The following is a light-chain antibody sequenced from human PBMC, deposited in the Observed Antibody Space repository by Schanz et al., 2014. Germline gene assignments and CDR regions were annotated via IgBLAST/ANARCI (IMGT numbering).Light chain of an antibody. Sequence: QSVLTQPPSVSAAPGQKVTISCSGSSSNIGNNYVSWYQQLPGTAPKLLIYDNNKRPSGIPDRFSGSKSGTSATLGITGLQAEDEADYYCQSHDSSLGGVIFGGGTKVTVL. J-gene: IGLJ2*01. CDR3: QSHDSSLGGVI. V-gene: IGLV1-51*01. CDR1: SSNIGNNY. CDR2: DNN.